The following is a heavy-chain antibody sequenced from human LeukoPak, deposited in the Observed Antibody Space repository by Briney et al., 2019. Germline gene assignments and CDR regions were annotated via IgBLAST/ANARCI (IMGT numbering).Heavy chain of an antibody. CDR2: ISSSRSYI. CDR3: ARVSSGWSFDY. CDR1: RFTFSSYA. Sequence: GGSLRLSCAASRFTFSSYAMSWVRQAPGKRLEWVSSISSSRSYIYYADSVKGRFTISRDNAKNSLYLQMNSLRAEDTAVYYCARVSSGWSFDYWGQGTLVTVSS. D-gene: IGHD6-19*01. J-gene: IGHJ4*02. V-gene: IGHV3-21*01.